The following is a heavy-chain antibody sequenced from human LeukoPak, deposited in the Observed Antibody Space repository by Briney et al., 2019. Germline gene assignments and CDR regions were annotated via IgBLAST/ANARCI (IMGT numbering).Heavy chain of an antibody. CDR2: TYYRSKWYN. CDR3: ARGKWELLSHYWCFDL. D-gene: IGHD1-26*01. Sequence: SQTLSLTCAISGDSVSSNSAAWNWIRQSPSRGLEWLGRTYYRSKWYNDYAVSVKSRITINPDTSKNQFSLQQNSVTPEDTAVYYCARGKWELLSHYWCFDLWGRGTLVTVSS. V-gene: IGHV6-1*01. J-gene: IGHJ2*01. CDR1: GDSVSSNSAA.